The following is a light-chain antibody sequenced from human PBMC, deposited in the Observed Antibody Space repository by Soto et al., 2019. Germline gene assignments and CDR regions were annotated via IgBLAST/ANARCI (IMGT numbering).Light chain of an antibody. CDR2: GVS. CDR1: QSINSN. J-gene: IGKJ1*01. CDR3: QQYSNWWS. Sequence: EIVMTQSPATLSVSPGERATLSCRASQSINSNLAWYQQKPGQAPRLLIYGVSTRATGVPARFSGSGSGTDFTLTISSLQSEDFALYYCQQYSNWWSFGQGPKVDI. V-gene: IGKV3-15*01.